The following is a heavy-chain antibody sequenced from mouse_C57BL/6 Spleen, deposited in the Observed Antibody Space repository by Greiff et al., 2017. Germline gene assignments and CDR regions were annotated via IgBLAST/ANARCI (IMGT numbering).Heavy chain of an antibody. J-gene: IGHJ4*01. CDR1: GYTFTSYW. V-gene: IGHV1-52*01. CDR2: IDPSDSET. CDR3: ARGVAHYYAMDY. D-gene: IGHD1-1*02. Sequence: QVQLQQPGAELVRPGSSVKLSCKASGYTFTSYWMHWVKQRPIQGLEWIGNIDPSDSETHYNQKFKDKATLTVHKSSSTAYMQLSSLTSEDSAVYYCARGVAHYYAMDYWGQGTSVTVSS.